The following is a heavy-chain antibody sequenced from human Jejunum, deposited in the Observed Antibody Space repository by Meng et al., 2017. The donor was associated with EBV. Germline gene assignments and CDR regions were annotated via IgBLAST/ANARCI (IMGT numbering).Heavy chain of an antibody. Sequence: QLHLQASGSGLVKPSXXLSLTCAVSGGSISTGGYSWHWIHQSPGKGLEWIGYIYHSGSAYYNPSLKSRLTLSVDRSRDQFSLKLISVTAADTAVYYCARGNSGFDHWGQGTLVTVSS. CDR3: ARGNSGFDH. V-gene: IGHV4-30-2*06. J-gene: IGHJ5*02. CDR2: IYHSGSA. CDR1: GGSISTGGYS. D-gene: IGHD6-19*01.